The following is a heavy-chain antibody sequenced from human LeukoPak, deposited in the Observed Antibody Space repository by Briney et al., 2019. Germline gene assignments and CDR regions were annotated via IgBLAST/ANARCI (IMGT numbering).Heavy chain of an antibody. CDR3: ARVGVGATRWFDP. Sequence: PSETLSLTCTVSGASISSYYWSWIRQPPGKGLEWIGYIYYSGSTNYNPSLKSRVTISVDTSKNQFSLKLSSVTAADTAVYYCARVGVGATRWFDPWGQGTLVTVSS. CDR2: IYYSGST. V-gene: IGHV4-59*01. J-gene: IGHJ5*02. D-gene: IGHD1-26*01. CDR1: GASISSYY.